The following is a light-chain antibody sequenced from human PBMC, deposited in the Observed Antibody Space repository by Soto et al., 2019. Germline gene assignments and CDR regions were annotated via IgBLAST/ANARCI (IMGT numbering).Light chain of an antibody. V-gene: IGLV2-8*01. J-gene: IGLJ2*01. Sequence: QSALTQPPSASGSPGQSVTISCTGTSSDVGGYNYVSWYQQHPGKDPKLMIYEVSIRPSGVPDRFSGSKSGNTASLTVSGLPADDEADYYCSSYAGNNNYVIFGGGTQLTVL. CDR1: SSDVGGYNY. CDR2: EVS. CDR3: SSYAGNNNYVI.